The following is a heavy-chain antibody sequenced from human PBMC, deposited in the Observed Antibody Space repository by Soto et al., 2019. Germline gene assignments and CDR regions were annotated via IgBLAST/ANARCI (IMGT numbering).Heavy chain of an antibody. CDR3: AREMVAPSDYYYGLDV. D-gene: IGHD2-15*01. Sequence: QVQLVESGGGVVQPGRSLIISCAASGFTFSSYAMHWVRQAPGKGLEWVAIRSYDGSNEYYADSVKGRFSISRDNSKNTLYLLMNRLRDEDTAVYYCAREMVAPSDYYYGLDVWGQGTTVTVSS. V-gene: IGHV3-30-3*01. CDR2: RSYDGSNE. CDR1: GFTFSSYA. J-gene: IGHJ6*02.